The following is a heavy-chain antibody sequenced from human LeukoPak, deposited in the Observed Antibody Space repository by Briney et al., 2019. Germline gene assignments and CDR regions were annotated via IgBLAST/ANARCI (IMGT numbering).Heavy chain of an antibody. V-gene: IGHV4-30-4*07. Sequence: SQTLSLTCAVSGGSISSGGYSWSWIRQPPGKGLEWIGYIYYSGSTYYNPSLKSRVTISVDTSKNQFSLKLSSVTAADTAVYYCARLLRTNWFDPWGQGTLVTVSS. CDR2: IYYSGST. CDR1: GGSISSGGYS. D-gene: IGHD2-15*01. CDR3: ARLLRTNWFDP. J-gene: IGHJ5*02.